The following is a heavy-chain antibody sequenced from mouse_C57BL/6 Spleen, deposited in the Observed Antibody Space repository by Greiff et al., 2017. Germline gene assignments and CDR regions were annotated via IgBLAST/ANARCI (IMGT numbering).Heavy chain of an antibody. D-gene: IGHD1-1*01. CDR3: ARPITTVVATWNYYAMDY. V-gene: IGHV5-12*01. J-gene: IGHJ4*01. CDR2: ISNGGGST. CDR1: GFTFSDYY. Sequence: EVNVVESGGGLVQPGGSLKLSCAASGFTFSDYYMYWVRQTPEKRLEWVAYISNGGGSTYSPDTVKGRFTISRDNAKNTLYLQMSRLKSEDTAMYYCARPITTVVATWNYYAMDYWGQGTSVTVSS.